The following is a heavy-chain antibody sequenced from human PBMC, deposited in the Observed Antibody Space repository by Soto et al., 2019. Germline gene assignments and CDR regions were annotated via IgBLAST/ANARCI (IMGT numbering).Heavy chain of an antibody. Sequence: GGSLRLSCAASGCTVSSNYMSWVRQAPGKGLEWVSVIYSGGSTYYADSVKGRFTISRDNSKNTLYLQMNSLRAEDTAVYYCARDLPYDSSGYYCPWGQGTLVTVSS. CDR1: GCTVSSNY. CDR3: ARDLPYDSSGYYCP. D-gene: IGHD3-22*01. V-gene: IGHV3-53*01. J-gene: IGHJ5*02. CDR2: IYSGGST.